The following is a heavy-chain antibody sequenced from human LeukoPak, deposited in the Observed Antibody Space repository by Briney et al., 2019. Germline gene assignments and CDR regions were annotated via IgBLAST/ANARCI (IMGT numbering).Heavy chain of an antibody. V-gene: IGHV3-23*01. CDR2: FSGSGGRT. Sequence: GGSLRLSCAASGFHFNSFAMSWVRQAPGKGLEWVSTFSGSGGRTYYADSVKGRFTISRDNSKNTLYLQMNSRRAEDTAVYYCAKSGLSRFDYWGQGTLVTVSS. J-gene: IGHJ4*02. CDR3: AKSGLSRFDY. CDR1: GFHFNSFA. D-gene: IGHD2-15*01.